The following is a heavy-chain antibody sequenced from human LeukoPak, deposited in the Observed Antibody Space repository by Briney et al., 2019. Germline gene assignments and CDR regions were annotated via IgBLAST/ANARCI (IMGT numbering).Heavy chain of an antibody. CDR1: GGSISSYY. V-gene: IGHV4-4*07. D-gene: IGHD3-16*02. Sequence: SETLSLTCTVSGGSISSYYWSWIRQPAGKGLEWIGRIYTSGSTNYNPSLKSRVTMSVDTSKNQFSLKLSPVTAADTAVYYCAREPDYVWGSYRYTALDYWGQGTLVTVSS. J-gene: IGHJ4*02. CDR2: IYTSGST. CDR3: AREPDYVWGSYRYTALDY.